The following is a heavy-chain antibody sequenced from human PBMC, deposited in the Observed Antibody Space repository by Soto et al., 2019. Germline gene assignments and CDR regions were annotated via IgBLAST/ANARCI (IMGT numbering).Heavy chain of an antibody. D-gene: IGHD1-26*01. CDR3: ARGWIVGATTPDFDY. V-gene: IGHV3-13*01. CDR2: IGTAGDT. Sequence: PGGSLRLSCAASGFTFSSYDMHWVRQATGKGLEWVSAIGTAGDTYYPGSVKGRFTISRENAKNSLYLQMNSLRAEDTAVYYCARGWIVGATTPDFDYWGQGTLVTV. CDR1: GFTFSSYD. J-gene: IGHJ4*02.